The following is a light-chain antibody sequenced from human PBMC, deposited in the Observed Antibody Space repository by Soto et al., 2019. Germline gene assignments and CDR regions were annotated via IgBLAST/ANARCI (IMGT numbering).Light chain of an antibody. J-gene: IGLJ1*01. Sequence: QSVLTQPPSASGSPGQSVTISCTGTSSDVGAYNYLSWYQQHPGKAPKFMIYEVSKRPSGVPDRFSGSKSGNTASLTVSGLQAEDEADYYCSSYAGSNNYVFGTGTKLTVL. V-gene: IGLV2-8*01. CDR3: SSYAGSNNYV. CDR2: EVS. CDR1: SSDVGAYNY.